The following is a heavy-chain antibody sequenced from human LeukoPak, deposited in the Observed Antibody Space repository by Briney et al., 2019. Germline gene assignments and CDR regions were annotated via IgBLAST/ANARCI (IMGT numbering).Heavy chain of an antibody. Sequence: GGSLRLSCAASGFTFSSYSMNWVRQAPGKGLEWVSCISSSISYIYYADSVKGRFTISRDNAKNSLYLQMNSLRAEDTALYYCASVDYYGSGNYYNDVDYWGQGTLVTVSS. V-gene: IGHV3-21*01. CDR3: ASVDYYGSGNYYNDVDY. CDR1: GFTFSSYS. CDR2: ISSSISYI. J-gene: IGHJ4*02. D-gene: IGHD3-10*01.